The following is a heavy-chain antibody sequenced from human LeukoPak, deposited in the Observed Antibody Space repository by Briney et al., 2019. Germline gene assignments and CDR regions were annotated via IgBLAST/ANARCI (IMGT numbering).Heavy chain of an antibody. CDR3: AKDMNSYGSGSSYNPWGPFDS. V-gene: IGHV3-9*01. J-gene: IGHJ4*02. D-gene: IGHD3-10*01. CDR2: IAWNSGNT. Sequence: GRSLRLSCAASAFTFDNYAMHWVRQAPGKGLEWVSGIAWNSGNTGFADSVKGRFTISRDNAENSLSLQMNSLTPEDTAFYFCAKDMNSYGSGSSYNPWGPFDSWGQGTLVTVSS. CDR1: AFTFDNYA.